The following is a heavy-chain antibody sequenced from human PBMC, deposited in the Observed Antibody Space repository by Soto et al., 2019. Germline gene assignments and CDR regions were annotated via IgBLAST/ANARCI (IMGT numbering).Heavy chain of an antibody. CDR1: GFSFDSYW. CDR3: ATSKGAVVISPYYFDY. J-gene: IGHJ4*02. CDR2: VNSDGSTT. V-gene: IGHV3-74*01. Sequence: EVHLEESGGGLVQPGGSLRLSCAASGFSFDSYWMYWVRQAPGKGLVWVSRVNSDGSTTTYADSVKGRFTISRDNVKNTLSLQMNSLRVEDTAVYYCATSKGAVVISPYYFDYWGQGALVTVSS. D-gene: IGHD2-15*01.